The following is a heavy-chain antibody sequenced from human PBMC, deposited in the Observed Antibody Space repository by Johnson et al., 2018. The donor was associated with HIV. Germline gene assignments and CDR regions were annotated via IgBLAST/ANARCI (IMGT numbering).Heavy chain of an antibody. CDR1: GFTFSSYA. V-gene: IGHV3-13*01. Sequence: VQLVESGGGLVQPGGSLRLSCAASGFTFSSYAMSWVRQAPGKGLEWVSAIGTIGDTHSHGSVKGRFTISRENATNFLYLQMNSLRAEDTAVYYCAKDKDAFDIWGQGTMVTVSS. CDR2: IGTIGDT. CDR3: AKDKDAFDI. J-gene: IGHJ3*02.